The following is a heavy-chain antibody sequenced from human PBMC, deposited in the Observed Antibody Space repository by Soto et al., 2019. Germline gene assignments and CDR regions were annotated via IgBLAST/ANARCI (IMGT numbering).Heavy chain of an antibody. CDR3: ARGDDHGIVV. V-gene: IGHV3-33*01. CDR1: GFTFSSYG. J-gene: IGHJ6*02. Sequence: QVQLVESGGGVVQPGRSLRLSCAASGFTFSSYGMHWVRQAPGKGLEWVAVIWYDGSNKYYADSVKGRFTISRDNSKNSVYLQMDSLRGEDTGVCYCARGDDHGIVVGGQGTAVTVSS. D-gene: IGHD2-21*01. CDR2: IWYDGSNK.